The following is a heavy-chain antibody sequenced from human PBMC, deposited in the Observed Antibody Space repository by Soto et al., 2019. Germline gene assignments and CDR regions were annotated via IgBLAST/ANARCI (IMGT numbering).Heavy chain of an antibody. CDR2: IRSKANSYAT. CDR3: ISFCSSCFFDY. D-gene: IGHD6-13*01. CDR1: GFTFSASA. J-gene: IGHJ4*02. V-gene: IGHV3-73*01. Sequence: EVQLVESGGGLVQPGGSLKLSCAASGFTFSASAMHWVRQASGKGLEWVGRIRSKANSYATEYAASVQGRFTISRDDSKNTAYLHMNNLKTEDTAVYYCISFCSSCFFDYWGQGTPVTVSS.